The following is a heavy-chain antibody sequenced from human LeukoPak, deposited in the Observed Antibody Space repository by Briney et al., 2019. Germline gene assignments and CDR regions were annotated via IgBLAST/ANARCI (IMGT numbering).Heavy chain of an antibody. J-gene: IGHJ5*02. CDR2: IYYSGST. V-gene: IGHV4-39*07. CDR3: ARESDYEGGWSDP. Sequence: SETLSLTCTVSGGSISSSSYYWGWIRQPPGKGLEWIGSIYYSGSTYYNPSLKSRVTISVDTSKNQFSLKLSSVTAADTAVYYCARESDYEGGWSDPWGQETLVTVSS. CDR1: GGSISSSSYY. D-gene: IGHD5-12*01.